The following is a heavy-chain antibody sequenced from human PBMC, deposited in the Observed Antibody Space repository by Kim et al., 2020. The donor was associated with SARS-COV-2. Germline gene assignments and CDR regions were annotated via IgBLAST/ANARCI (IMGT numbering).Heavy chain of an antibody. CDR1: GFTFSDHY. J-gene: IGHJ6*02. Sequence: GGSLRLSCVASGFTFSDHYMDWVRQAPVRGLEWVGRTRNKAKGYTTEYAASVKGRFTISRDDSKNSLYLQMNNLKTEDTAVYHCVRVGFGELLGAMDVWGQGTTVTVSS. CDR3: VRVGFGELLGAMDV. V-gene: IGHV3-72*01. D-gene: IGHD3-10*01. CDR2: TRNKAKGYTT.